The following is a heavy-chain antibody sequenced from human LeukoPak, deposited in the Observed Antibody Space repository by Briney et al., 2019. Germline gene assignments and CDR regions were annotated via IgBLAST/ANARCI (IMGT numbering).Heavy chain of an antibody. V-gene: IGHV3-7*01. D-gene: IGHD3-3*01. CDR1: GFTFSSYW. J-gene: IGHJ4*02. Sequence: GGSLRLSCAASGFTFSSYWMSWVRQAPGKGLEWVANIKQDGSEKYYVDSVKGRFTISRDNAKNSLYLQMNSLRAEDTAVYYCATENRITIFGVVTSHTEIDYWGQGTLVTVSS. CDR3: ATENRITIFGVVTSHTEIDY. CDR2: IKQDGSEK.